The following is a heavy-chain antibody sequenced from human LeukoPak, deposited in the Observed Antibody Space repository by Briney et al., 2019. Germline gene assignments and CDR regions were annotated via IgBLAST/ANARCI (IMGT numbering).Heavy chain of an antibody. V-gene: IGHV4-59*08. CDR1: DGSFNSHY. Sequence: SETLSLTCTVSDGSFNSHYWSWLRQSPGKRLEWLGYIYNNGSPNYNPSLKGRGTISMDTSKNQFFLNVSSVTAADTAVYYCARLGIWFGELSWFDPWGPGTLVTVSS. J-gene: IGHJ5*02. D-gene: IGHD3-10*01. CDR2: IYNNGSP. CDR3: ARLGIWFGELSWFDP.